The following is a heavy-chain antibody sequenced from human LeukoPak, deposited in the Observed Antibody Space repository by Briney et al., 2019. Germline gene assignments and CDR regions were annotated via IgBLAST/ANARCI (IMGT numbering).Heavy chain of an antibody. CDR1: GFTFSDYY. V-gene: IGHV3-11*01. CDR3: ARDFGLYYYDSSGTFY. Sequence: GSLRLSCGASGFTFSDYYMSWIRQAPGKGLEWVSYISSSGSTIYYADSVKGRFTISRDNAKNSLYLQMNSLRAEDTAVYYCARDFGLYYYDSSGTFYWGQGALVTVSS. D-gene: IGHD3-22*01. CDR2: ISSSGSTI. J-gene: IGHJ4*02.